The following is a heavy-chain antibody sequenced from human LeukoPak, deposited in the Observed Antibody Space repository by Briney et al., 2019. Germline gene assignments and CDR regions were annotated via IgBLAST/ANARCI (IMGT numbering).Heavy chain of an antibody. J-gene: IGHJ4*02. V-gene: IGHV3-74*01. Sequence: GGSLRLSCAASGFTFSNYWMHWVRQAPGKGLVWVSRINSDGSTTTYADSVKGGFTISRDNAKNTLYLQMNSLRAEGTAVYYCASDYGDNGGYWGQGTLVTVSS. CDR2: INSDGSTT. D-gene: IGHD4-17*01. CDR3: ASDYGDNGGY. CDR1: GFTFSNYW.